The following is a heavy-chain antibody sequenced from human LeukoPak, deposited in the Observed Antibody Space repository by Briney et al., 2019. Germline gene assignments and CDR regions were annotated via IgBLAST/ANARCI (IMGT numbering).Heavy chain of an antibody. J-gene: IGHJ4*02. Sequence: GGSLRPSCAASGFTSSSYAMSWVRQAHGEGLEWVSFISGSGDTTYYADSVKGRFTISRDKSKNTLYLQMNSLRAEDTAVYYCAKSRGESRGSSNYWGQGTLVTVSS. V-gene: IGHV3-23*01. D-gene: IGHD2-2*01. CDR1: GFTSSSYA. CDR2: ISGSGDTT. CDR3: AKSRGESRGSSNY.